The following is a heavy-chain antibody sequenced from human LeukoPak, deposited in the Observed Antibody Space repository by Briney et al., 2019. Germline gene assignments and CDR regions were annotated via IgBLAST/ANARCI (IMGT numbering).Heavy chain of an antibody. CDR3: ARVRAAAGSFDY. D-gene: IGHD6-13*01. J-gene: IGHJ4*02. CDR2: ISSSSSYI. CDR1: GFTFSSYS. V-gene: IGHV3-21*01. Sequence: PGGSLRLSCAASGFTFSSYSMNWVRQAPGKGLEWVSSISSSSSYIYHADSVKGRFTISRDNAKNSLYLQMNSLRAEDTAVYYCARVRAAAGSFDYWGQGTLVTVSS.